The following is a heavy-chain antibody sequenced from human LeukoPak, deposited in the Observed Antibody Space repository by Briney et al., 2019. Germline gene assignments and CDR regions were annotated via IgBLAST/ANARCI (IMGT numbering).Heavy chain of an antibody. CDR1: GYTFTGYY. V-gene: IGHV1-2*02. CDR2: INPNSGGT. CDR3: ARDPYYDSRPNDAFDI. Sequence: GASVKVSCKASGYTFTGYYMHWVRQAPGQGLEWMGWINPNSGGTNYAQKFQGRVTMTRDTSISTAYMELSRLRSDDTAVYYCARDPYYDSRPNDAFDIWGQGTMVTVSS. J-gene: IGHJ3*02. D-gene: IGHD3-22*01.